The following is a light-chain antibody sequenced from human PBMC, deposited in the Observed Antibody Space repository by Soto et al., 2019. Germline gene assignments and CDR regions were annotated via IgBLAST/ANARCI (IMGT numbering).Light chain of an antibody. CDR3: MQAIQTPT. V-gene: IGKV2-28*01. J-gene: IGKJ4*01. CDR2: LGS. Sequence: EIVMTQSPLSLPVTPGEPASISCRSSQSLLHTDGNNYMGWYLQKPGHSPQLLIYLGSNRASGVPDSFSGSGSGTDFTLKISRVEAEDVGVYYCMQAIQTPTFGGGTKVEIK. CDR1: QSLLHTDGNNY.